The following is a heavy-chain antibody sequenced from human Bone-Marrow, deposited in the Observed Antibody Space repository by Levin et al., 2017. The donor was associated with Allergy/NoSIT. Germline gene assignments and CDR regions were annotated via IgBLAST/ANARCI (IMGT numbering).Heavy chain of an antibody. CDR3: ARATRSSLIYYFDY. CDR1: GDSISRFY. V-gene: IGHV4-59*01. D-gene: IGHD6-13*01. Sequence: SETLSLTCTVSGDSISRFYWSWIRQPPGRVLEWIGNGFYSGTTNYNPSLKSRVTILVDTSKNQFSLKLSSVTAADTAVYYCARATRSSLIYYFDYWGPGTLVTVSS. J-gene: IGHJ4*02. CDR2: GFYSGTT.